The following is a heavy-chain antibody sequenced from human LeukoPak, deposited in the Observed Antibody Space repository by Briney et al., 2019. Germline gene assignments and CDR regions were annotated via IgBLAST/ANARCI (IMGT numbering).Heavy chain of an antibody. CDR1: GFTFSIYA. D-gene: IGHD3-22*01. CDR3: AKKGYYDGSGYYMYYFDH. Sequence: GGSLRLSCAASGFTFSIYAMSWVRQAPGKGLEWVSAISGSGGAAYYADPVKGRFTISRDNSKDTLYLQMNSLRAEDTAVYYCAKKGYYDGSGYYMYYFDHWGQGTLVTVSS. CDR2: ISGSGGAA. J-gene: IGHJ4*02. V-gene: IGHV3-23*01.